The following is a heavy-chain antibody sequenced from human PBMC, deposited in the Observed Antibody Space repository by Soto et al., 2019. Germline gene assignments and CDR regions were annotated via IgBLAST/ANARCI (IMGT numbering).Heavy chain of an antibody. Sequence: QVQLQESGPGLVKPSGTLSLTCAVSGGSISSSNWWSWVRQPPGKGLEWIGEIYHSGSTNYNPSLKSRVTTSVDKSKNQFSLKLSSVSAADTAVYYCARAQYYDILTGFYFDYWGEGTLVTVSS. D-gene: IGHD3-9*01. CDR1: GGSISSSNW. CDR2: IYHSGST. J-gene: IGHJ4*02. CDR3: ARAQYYDILTGFYFDY. V-gene: IGHV4-4*02.